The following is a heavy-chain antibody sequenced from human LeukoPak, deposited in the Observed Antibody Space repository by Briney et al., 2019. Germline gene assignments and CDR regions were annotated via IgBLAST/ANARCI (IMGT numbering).Heavy chain of an antibody. V-gene: IGHV1-58*02. CDR1: GFTFTSSA. D-gene: IGHD5-12*01. CDR3: AAIGYSGYELRFDY. Sequence: ASVKVSCKASGFTFTSSAMQWVRQARGQRLEWIGWIVVGSGNTNYAQKFQERVTITRDISTSTAYMELSSLRSEDTAVYYCAAIGYSGYELRFDYWGQGTLVTVSS. CDR2: IVVGSGNT. J-gene: IGHJ4*02.